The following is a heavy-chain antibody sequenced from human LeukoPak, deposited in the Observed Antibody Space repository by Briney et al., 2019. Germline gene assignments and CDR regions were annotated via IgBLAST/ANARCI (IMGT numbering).Heavy chain of an antibody. CDR2: IRYDGSNK. CDR1: GFTFSSYG. Sequence: GGSLRLSCAASGFTFSSYGMHWVRQAPGKGREWGAFIRYDGSNKYYADSVKGRFTISKNNSKNTLYLQVNSMRAEDTAVYYCAKDPRDFDYWGQGTLVTVSS. CDR3: AKDPRDFDY. J-gene: IGHJ4*02. V-gene: IGHV3-30*02.